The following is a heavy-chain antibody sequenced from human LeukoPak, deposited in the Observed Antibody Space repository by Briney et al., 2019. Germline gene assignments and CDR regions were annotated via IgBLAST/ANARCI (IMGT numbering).Heavy chain of an antibody. D-gene: IGHD5-12*01. V-gene: IGHV3-23*01. CDR2: ISGSGGST. CDR1: GFSFSSYA. Sequence: GGSLRLSCAASGFSFSSYAMSWVRQAPGKGLEWVSAISGSGGSTYYADSVKGRCIISRDNSKNTLYLQMNSLRAEDTAVYYCAKEWLRLLFDYWGQGTLVTVSS. J-gene: IGHJ4*02. CDR3: AKEWLRLLFDY.